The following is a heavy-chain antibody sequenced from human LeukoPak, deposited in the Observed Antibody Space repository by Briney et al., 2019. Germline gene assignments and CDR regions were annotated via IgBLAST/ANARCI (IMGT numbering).Heavy chain of an antibody. CDR3: ARHGEFGYSYGSWYY. CDR1: GGSISSSSYY. J-gene: IGHJ4*02. CDR2: IYYSGST. V-gene: IGHV4-39*01. Sequence: PSETLSLTCTVSGGSISSSSYYWDWIRQSPGKGLEWIGSIYYSGSTYYNPSLKSRVTISVDTSKNQFSLKVSSVTAADTAVYYCARHGEFGYSYGSWYYWGQGTLVTVSS. D-gene: IGHD5-18*01.